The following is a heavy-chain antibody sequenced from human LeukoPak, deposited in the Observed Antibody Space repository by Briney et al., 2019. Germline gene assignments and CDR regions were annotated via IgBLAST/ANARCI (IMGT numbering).Heavy chain of an antibody. CDR2: ISSSSSTI. J-gene: IGHJ4*02. D-gene: IGHD3-9*01. Sequence: GGSLRLSCAASGFTFSSYSMNWVRQAPGKGLEWVSYISSSSSTIYYADSVKGRFTISRDNSKNTLYLQMNSLRAEDTAVYYCARALNYDILTGYENAFDYWGQGTLVTVSS. V-gene: IGHV3-48*01. CDR3: ARALNYDILTGYENAFDY. CDR1: GFTFSSYS.